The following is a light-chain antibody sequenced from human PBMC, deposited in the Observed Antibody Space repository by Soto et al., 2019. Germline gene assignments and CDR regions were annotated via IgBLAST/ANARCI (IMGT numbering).Light chain of an antibody. CDR1: QSVSSRY. CDR2: GAS. J-gene: IGKJ5*01. V-gene: IGKV3-20*01. CDR3: QKYGSSAPIT. Sequence: ETVLTQSPAILSLSPGETAALSCRASQSVSSRYLAWYQQKPGQAPRLLIYGASIRATGIPDRFSGSGSGTDFTLTISRLEPEDFALYYCQKYGSSAPITFGQGTRLEIK.